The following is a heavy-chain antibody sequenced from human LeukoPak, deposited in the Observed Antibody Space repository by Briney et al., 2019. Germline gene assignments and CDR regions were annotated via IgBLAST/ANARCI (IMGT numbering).Heavy chain of an antibody. V-gene: IGHV1-46*01. CDR1: GYTFTSYY. Sequence: GASVKVSCKASGYTFTSYYMHWVRQAPGQGLEWMAIINPSDGSTSYAQKFQGRVTMTRDTSTSTVYMELSSLRSEDTAVYYCARTTYYYDSSGYDYYFDYWGQGTLVTVSS. CDR2: INPSDGST. D-gene: IGHD3-22*01. CDR3: ARTTYYYDSSGYDYYFDY. J-gene: IGHJ4*02.